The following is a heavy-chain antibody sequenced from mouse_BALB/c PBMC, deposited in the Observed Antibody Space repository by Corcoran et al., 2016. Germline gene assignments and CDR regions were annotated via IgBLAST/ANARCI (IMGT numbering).Heavy chain of an antibody. CDR1: GYSFTGYY. CDR2: INPYNGAT. J-gene: IGHJ3*01. CDR3: ATYYYGSSPFAY. V-gene: IGHV1-26*01. Sequence: EVQLQQSGPELVKPGASVKISCKASGYSFTGYYMHWVKQSHVKSLEWIGRINPYNGATSYNQNFKDKASLTVDKSSSTAYMELHSLTSEDSAVYYCATYYYGSSPFAYWGQGTLVTVSA. D-gene: IGHD1-1*01.